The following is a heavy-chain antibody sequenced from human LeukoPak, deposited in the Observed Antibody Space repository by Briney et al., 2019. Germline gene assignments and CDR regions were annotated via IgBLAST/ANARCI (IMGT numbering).Heavy chain of an antibody. Sequence: GGSLRLSCAASGFSFSSFAMMWVRQAPGVGLELISAILSGGDVFFYGDSVRGRFTISRDDSTNTLFLQMNNLRADDSAVYYCARDPNGNYVGAFEMWGPGTTVTASS. V-gene: IGHV3-23*01. CDR2: ILSGGDVF. CDR3: ARDPNGNYVGAFEM. D-gene: IGHD4-17*01. CDR1: GFSFSSFA. J-gene: IGHJ3*02.